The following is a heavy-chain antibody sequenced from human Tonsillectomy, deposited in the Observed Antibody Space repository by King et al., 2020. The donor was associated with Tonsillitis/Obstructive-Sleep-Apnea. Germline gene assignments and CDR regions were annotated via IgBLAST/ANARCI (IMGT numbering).Heavy chain of an antibody. CDR3: ARGEMATISPAFDN. D-gene: IGHD5-24*01. V-gene: IGHV3-30*04. CDR2: ISYDGSDK. CDR1: GVTFRHYA. Sequence: VQLVESGGGVVQPGRSRRLSCVASGVTFRHYAMHWVRQSPGKGLEWAALISYDGSDKYYADSVKGRFTVSRDNSKNTLYLQMNFLRPEDTAVYYCARGEMATISPAFDNWGQGTMLTVSS. J-gene: IGHJ3*02.